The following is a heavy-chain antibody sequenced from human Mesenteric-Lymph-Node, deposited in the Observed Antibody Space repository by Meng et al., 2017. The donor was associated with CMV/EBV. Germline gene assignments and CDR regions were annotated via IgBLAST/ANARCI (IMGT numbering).Heavy chain of an antibody. J-gene: IGHJ4*02. V-gene: IGHV1-2*02. CDR3: AKDGLKDSSGYFYDY. Sequence: ASVKVSCKSSGYTFSDYYIHWVRQAPGQGLEWVGWIDHKRGVTNYAQKFQGRVTIARDTSIMTTCMELSRLTADDTTVYYCAKDGLKDSSGYFYDYWGQGTLVTVSS. CDR1: GYTFSDYY. CDR2: IDHKRGVT. D-gene: IGHD3-22*01.